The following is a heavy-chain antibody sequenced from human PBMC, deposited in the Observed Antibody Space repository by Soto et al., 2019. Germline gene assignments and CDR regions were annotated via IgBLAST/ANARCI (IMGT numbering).Heavy chain of an antibody. CDR3: AHRPPYYDFWSGRYYYYYGMDV. CDR2: IYWNNDK. D-gene: IGHD3-3*01. Sequence: QITLKESVPTLVKPTQTLTLTCTFSGFSLSTSGAGVGWIRQPPGKALQWLALIYWNNDKRYSTSLKSRPTITKDNSKSQVVPTMTNVDPVDTATYYCAHRPPYYDFWSGRYYYYYGMDVWGQGTTVTVSS. CDR1: GFSLSTSGAG. V-gene: IGHV2-5*01. J-gene: IGHJ6*02.